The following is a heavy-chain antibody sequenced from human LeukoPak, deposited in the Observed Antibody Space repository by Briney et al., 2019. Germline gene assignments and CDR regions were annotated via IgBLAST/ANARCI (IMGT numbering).Heavy chain of an antibody. J-gene: IGHJ4*02. Sequence: GGSLRLSCAASGFTFSSYAMSWVRQAPARGPEWVSSIRGGSETFYADSVKGRFTLSRDDSRNTVYLQLNNLRVEDTAIYYCAKANWVSNADAVWWGQGTQVTVSS. CDR2: IRGGSET. CDR1: GFTFSSYA. V-gene: IGHV3-23*01. D-gene: IGHD1-1*01. CDR3: AKANWVSNADAVW.